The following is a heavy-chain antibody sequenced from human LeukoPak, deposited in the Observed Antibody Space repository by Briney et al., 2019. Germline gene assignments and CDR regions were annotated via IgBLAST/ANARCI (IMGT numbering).Heavy chain of an antibody. CDR3: AKDVVLSGWDFVH. Sequence: GGSLRLSCAASGFTFSSYAMTWVRQAPGKGLEWVSSIRGDAGSTYYADSVRGRFTISRDNSKNTVYLQTNSLRAEDTAVYYCAKDVVLSGWDFVHWGQGTLVTVSS. V-gene: IGHV3-23*01. CDR2: IRGDAGST. CDR1: GFTFSSYA. J-gene: IGHJ1*01. D-gene: IGHD6-19*01.